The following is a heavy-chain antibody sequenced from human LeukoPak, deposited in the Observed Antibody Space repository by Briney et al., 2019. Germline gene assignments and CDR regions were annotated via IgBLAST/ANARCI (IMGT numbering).Heavy chain of an antibody. D-gene: IGHD6-19*01. V-gene: IGHV5-51*01. CDR2: IYPGDSDT. CDR1: GYSFTTYW. CDR3: ARRVDNGWADAFDI. J-gene: IGHJ3*02. Sequence: GESLKISCKGSGYSFTTYWIGWVRQKPGKGLEWMGIIYPGDSDTRYSPSFQGQVTISADKSISTAYLQWSSLKASDTAMYYCARRVDNGWADAFDIWGQGTMATVSS.